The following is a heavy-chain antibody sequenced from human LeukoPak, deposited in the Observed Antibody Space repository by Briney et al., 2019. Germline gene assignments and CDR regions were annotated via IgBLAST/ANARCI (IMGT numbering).Heavy chain of an antibody. CDR1: GYTLTNYH. D-gene: IGHD2-8*01. J-gene: IGHJ4*02. Sequence: ASVKVSCKASGYTLTNYHITWVRQAPGQGLEWMGWISTNDGNTNYAQNLQGRITMTKDTSTSTAYMELRSLRSDDTAVYYCALISYCTTITCFFLDYWGQGTLVTVSS. V-gene: IGHV1-18*01. CDR2: ISTNDGNT. CDR3: ALISYCTTITCFFLDY.